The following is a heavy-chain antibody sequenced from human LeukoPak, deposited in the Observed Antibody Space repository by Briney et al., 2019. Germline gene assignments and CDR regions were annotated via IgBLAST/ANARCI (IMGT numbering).Heavy chain of an antibody. Sequence: EGSLRLSCAASGFTFSSYGMNWVRQVPGTGLEWVSYVSPSSSSIYYADSVKGRFTISRDNAKNSLYLQMNSLRAEDTAVYYCAREHTPYGSGCTAAYWGQGTLVTVSS. CDR1: GFTFSSYG. CDR3: AREHTPYGSGCTAAY. J-gene: IGHJ4*02. D-gene: IGHD6-19*01. CDR2: VSPSSSSI. V-gene: IGHV3-48*01.